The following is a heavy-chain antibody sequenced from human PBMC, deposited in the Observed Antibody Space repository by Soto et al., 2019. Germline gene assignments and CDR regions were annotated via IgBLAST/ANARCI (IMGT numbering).Heavy chain of an antibody. CDR1: GGTFSSYA. Sequence: QVQLVQSGAEVKKPGSSVKVSCKASGGTFSSYAISWVRQAPGQGLEWMGGIIPIFGTANYAQKFQGRVTITADESTSTDYMELSSLRSEDTAVYYCATDYYDSSGYIEDYYYGMDVWGQGTTVTVSS. CDR2: IIPIFGTA. V-gene: IGHV1-69*01. CDR3: ATDYYDSSGYIEDYYYGMDV. D-gene: IGHD3-22*01. J-gene: IGHJ6*02.